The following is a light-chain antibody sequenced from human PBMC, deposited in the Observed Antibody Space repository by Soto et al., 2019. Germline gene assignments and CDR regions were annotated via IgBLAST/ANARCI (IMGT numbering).Light chain of an antibody. Sequence: DIVLTQSPGTLSLSPGERATLSCRASQSVRSSYLAWYQQQLCQAPRLLIYGVSNRATGIPDRFSGSGSETDFTLTISRLESEDFAVYYCQQYGTSPRTFGQGTKVEIK. CDR2: GVS. V-gene: IGKV3-20*01. CDR3: QQYGTSPRT. CDR1: QSVRSSY. J-gene: IGKJ1*01.